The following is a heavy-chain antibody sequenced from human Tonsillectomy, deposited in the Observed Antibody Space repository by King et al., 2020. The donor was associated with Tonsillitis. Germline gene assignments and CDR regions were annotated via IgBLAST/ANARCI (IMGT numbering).Heavy chain of an antibody. CDR2: ISYDGSNK. J-gene: IGHJ4*02. D-gene: IGHD3-22*01. CDR3: ARDRMRAYYYDSGYFDY. V-gene: IGHV3-30*01. Sequence: GQLVQSGGGVVQPGRSLRLSCAASGFTFSSYAMHWVRQAPGKGLEWVAVISYDGSNKYYADSGKGRFTISRDNSKNTLILQVNSLRAEETAVYYFARDRMRAYYYDSGYFDYWGQGTLVTVSS. CDR1: GFTFSSYA.